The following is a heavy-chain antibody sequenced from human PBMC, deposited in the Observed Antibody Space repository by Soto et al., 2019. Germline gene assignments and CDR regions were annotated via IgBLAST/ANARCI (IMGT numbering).Heavy chain of an antibody. CDR2: MNYRGIT. D-gene: IGHD3-10*01. Sequence: QVQLQESGPGLLKPSQTLSLTCTVSGGSIRSDGYYWSWIRQRPGKGLEWIGYMNYRGITYYNPSLKSRLTISEDTSKNHFSLNLNSVTAADTAVYYCARDGLSGGDAFDIRGQGTMVVVSS. V-gene: IGHV4-31*03. CDR3: ARDGLSGGDAFDI. CDR1: GGSIRSDGYY. J-gene: IGHJ3*02.